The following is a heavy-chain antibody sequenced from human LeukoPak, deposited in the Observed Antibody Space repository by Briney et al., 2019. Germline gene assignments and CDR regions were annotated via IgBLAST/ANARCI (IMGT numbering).Heavy chain of an antibody. V-gene: IGHV1-18*01. D-gene: IGHD6-19*01. CDR3: ARDYSSGWPNFDY. J-gene: IGHJ4*02. Sequence: ASVKVFCKTSGYTFTSYSISWVRQAPGQGLEWMGWISTYNGNTNYAQKLQGRVTMTTDTSTSTAYMELRSLRSDDTAVYYCARDYSSGWPNFDYWGQGTLVTVSS. CDR1: GYTFTSYS. CDR2: ISTYNGNT.